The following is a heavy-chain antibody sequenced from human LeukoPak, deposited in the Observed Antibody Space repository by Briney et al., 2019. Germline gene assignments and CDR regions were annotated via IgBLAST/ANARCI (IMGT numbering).Heavy chain of an antibody. Sequence: SETLSLTCTVSGGSISSSSFYWSWIRQPAGKGLEWIGRIYTSGSSNYNPSLKSRVTMSVDTSKNQFSLKLTSVTAADTAVYYCARGGGSYRNYFDYWGQGTLVTVSS. J-gene: IGHJ4*02. V-gene: IGHV4-61*02. CDR3: ARGGGSYRNYFDY. CDR2: IYTSGSS. CDR1: GGSISSSSFY. D-gene: IGHD1-26*01.